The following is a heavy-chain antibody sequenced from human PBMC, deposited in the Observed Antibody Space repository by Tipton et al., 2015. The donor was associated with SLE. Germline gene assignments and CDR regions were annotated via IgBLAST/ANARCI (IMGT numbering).Heavy chain of an antibody. CDR3: AKVLPPYSSSWYFDY. Sequence: SLRLSCAASGFPFSSYAMHWVRQAPGKGLEWVAVISYDGSNKYYADSVKGRFTISRDNSKNTLYLQMNSLRAEDTAVYYCAKVLPPYSSSWYFDYWGQGTLVTVSS. CDR2: ISYDGSNK. J-gene: IGHJ4*02. CDR1: GFPFSSYA. D-gene: IGHD6-13*01. V-gene: IGHV3-30*04.